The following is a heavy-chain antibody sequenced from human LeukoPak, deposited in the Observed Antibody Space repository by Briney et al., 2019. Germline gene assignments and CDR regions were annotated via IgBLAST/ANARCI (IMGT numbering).Heavy chain of an antibody. J-gene: IGHJ4*02. CDR3: AKVSRPRVGYFDY. Sequence: HPGGSLRLSCTASGFTFSSYAMSWVRQAPGKGPEWVSIISDSGGSTYYADSVKGRFTISRDNSKNTLYVQMNSLRADDTAIYYCAKVSRPRVGYFDYWGQGTLVTVSS. D-gene: IGHD2-8*02. V-gene: IGHV3-23*01. CDR2: ISDSGGST. CDR1: GFTFSSYA.